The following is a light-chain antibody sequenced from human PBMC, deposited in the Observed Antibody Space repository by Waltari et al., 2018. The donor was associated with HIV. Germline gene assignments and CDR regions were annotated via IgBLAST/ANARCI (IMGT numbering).Light chain of an antibody. CDR3: QAWDSSTWV. J-gene: IGLJ3*02. Sequence: SYELTQPPSVSVSPGQTASITCSGDTLGNKYACWYQRKPGQSPVVVIYQDSVRPSGIPERFSGSNSGNTATLTISGTQAMDEADYYCQAWDSSTWVFGGGTKLTVL. V-gene: IGLV3-1*01. CDR1: TLGNKY. CDR2: QDS.